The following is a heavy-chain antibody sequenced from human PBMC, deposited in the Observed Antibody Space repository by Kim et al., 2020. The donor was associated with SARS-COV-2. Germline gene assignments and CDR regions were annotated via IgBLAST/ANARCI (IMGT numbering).Heavy chain of an antibody. J-gene: IGHJ6*03. Sequence: VTLRFTISRDNAKNSLYLQMNSLSAEDTAVYYCARDPSVSPYYYYYYLDVWGKGTTVTVSS. V-gene: IGHV3-21*01. D-gene: IGHD4-4*01. CDR3: ARDPSVSPYYYYYYLDV.